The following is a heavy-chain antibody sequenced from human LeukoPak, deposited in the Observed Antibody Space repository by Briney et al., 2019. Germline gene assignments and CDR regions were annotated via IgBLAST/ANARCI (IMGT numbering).Heavy chain of an antibody. CDR3: ATPYYYDSSGYSDSFDY. CDR2: FDPEDGET. CDR1: GYTLTELS. Sequence: ASVKVSCKVSGYTLTELSKHWVRQAPGKGLEWMGGFDPEDGETIYAQKLQGRVTMTEDTSTDTAYMELSSLRSEDTAVYYCATPYYYDSSGYSDSFDYWGQGTLVTVSS. V-gene: IGHV1-24*01. D-gene: IGHD3-22*01. J-gene: IGHJ4*02.